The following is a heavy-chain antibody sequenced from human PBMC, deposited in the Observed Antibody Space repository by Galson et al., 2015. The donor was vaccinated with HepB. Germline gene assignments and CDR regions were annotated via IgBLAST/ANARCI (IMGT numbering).Heavy chain of an antibody. Sequence: SLRLSCAASGFTFNIYGMHWVRQAPDKGLEWVAMIWYDGRNKFYADSVKGRFTISRDNSRNTLSLQMNSLRAEDTAIYYCARVIFGTPYYYYGVDVWGQGSTVTVSS. CDR1: GFTFNIYG. V-gene: IGHV3-33*01. J-gene: IGHJ6*02. CDR2: IWYDGRNK. D-gene: IGHD3-16*01. CDR3: ARVIFGTPYYYYGVDV.